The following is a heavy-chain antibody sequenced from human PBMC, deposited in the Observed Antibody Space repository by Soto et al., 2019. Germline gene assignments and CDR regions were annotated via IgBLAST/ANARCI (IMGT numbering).Heavy chain of an antibody. CDR3: ARQTYCSSTSCYSVDS. D-gene: IGHD2-2*02. CDR2: IYLRDSDT. J-gene: IGHJ4*02. V-gene: IGHV5-51*01. CDR1: GYSFTSHW. Sequence: GEPLKISCKGSGYSFTSHWIGWVRQMPGKGLEWMGIIYLRDSDTRYSPSFQGQVTISADKSISTAYLQWSSLKASDTAMYYCARQTYCSSTSCYSVDSGGQGTLVTVSS.